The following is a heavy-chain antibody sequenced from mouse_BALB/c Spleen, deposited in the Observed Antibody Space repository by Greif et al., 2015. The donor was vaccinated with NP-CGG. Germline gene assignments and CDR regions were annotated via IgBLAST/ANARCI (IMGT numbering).Heavy chain of an antibody. D-gene: IGHD1-1*01. CDR2: IRNKANGYTT. CDR3: ARDYYGSSYWYFDV. V-gene: IGHV7-3*02. CDR1: GFTFTDYY. J-gene: IGHJ1*01. Sequence: DVKLQESGGGLVQPGGSLRLSCATSGFTFTDYYMSWVRQPPGKALEWLGFIRNKANGYTTEYSASVKGRFTISRDNSQSILYLQMNTLRAEDSATYYCARDYYGSSYWYFDVWGAGTTVTVSS.